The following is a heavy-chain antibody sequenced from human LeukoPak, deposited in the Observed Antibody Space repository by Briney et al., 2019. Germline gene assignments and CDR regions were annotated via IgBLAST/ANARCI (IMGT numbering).Heavy chain of an antibody. D-gene: IGHD3-9*01. J-gene: IGHJ4*02. CDR2: ISGSGSST. Sequence: PGGSLRLSCAASGFTFSSYAMSWVRQAPGKGLEWVSTISGSGSSTYNADSVKGRFTISRDNSKNTLFLQMNSLRAEDTAVYYCAKEYYDPLTGYDYWGQGTLVTVSS. CDR3: AKEYYDPLTGYDY. V-gene: IGHV3-23*01. CDR1: GFTFSSYA.